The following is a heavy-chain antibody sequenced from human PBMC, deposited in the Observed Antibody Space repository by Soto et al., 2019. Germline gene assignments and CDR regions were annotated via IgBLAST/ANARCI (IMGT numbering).Heavy chain of an antibody. V-gene: IGHV1-18*01. J-gene: IGHJ1*01. CDR3: ATVWVAGTARGPLIQP. Sequence: QGQLVQSGAEVKKPGASVKVSCKASGDTFSKNGFSWVRQSPGQGLEWMGWINSYSGNTNYAQRLQGRVTMTTDTATGTAYMEPRRLRSDDTAVYFCATVWVAGTARGPLIQPWGKCNLVTVS. D-gene: IGHD6-6*01. CDR2: INSYSGNT. CDR1: GDTFSKNG.